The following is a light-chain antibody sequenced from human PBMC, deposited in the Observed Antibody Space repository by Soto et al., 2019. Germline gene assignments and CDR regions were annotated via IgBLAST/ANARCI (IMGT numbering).Light chain of an antibody. CDR1: QSVSNN. CDR2: GAS. V-gene: IGKV3-15*01. Sequence: EIVMTQSPATLSVSPGDRATLSCRASQSVSNNLAWYQQKHDQAPRLLFYGASTRATGIPARFSGSGSGTEFTLTISSLQSEDFAVYFCQQYNDWPRWAFGQGTKVDIK. J-gene: IGKJ1*01. CDR3: QQYNDWPRWA.